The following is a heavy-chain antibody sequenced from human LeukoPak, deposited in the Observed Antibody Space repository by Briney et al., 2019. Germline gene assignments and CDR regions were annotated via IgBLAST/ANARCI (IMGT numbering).Heavy chain of an antibody. CDR2: IWYDGSNK. CDR1: GFTFSSYA. Sequence: PGGSLRLSCAASGFTFSSYAMSWVRQAPGKGLEWVAVIWYDGSNKYYADSVKGRFTISRDNSKNTLYLQMNSLRAEDTAVYYCARARTIIVGATGPGWKNWFDPWGQGTLVTVSS. V-gene: IGHV3-33*08. CDR3: ARARTIIVGATGPGWKNWFDP. J-gene: IGHJ5*02. D-gene: IGHD1-26*01.